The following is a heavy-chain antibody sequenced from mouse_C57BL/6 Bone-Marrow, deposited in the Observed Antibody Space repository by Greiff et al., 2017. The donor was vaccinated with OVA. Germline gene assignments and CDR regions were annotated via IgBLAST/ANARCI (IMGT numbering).Heavy chain of an antibody. CDR3: ALYYYGVAPFDY. V-gene: IGHV1-50*01. CDR2: IDPSDSYT. Sequence: QVQLQQPGAELVKPGASVKLSCKASGYTFTSYWMQWVKQRPGQGLEWIGEIDPSDSYTNYNQKFKGKATLTVDTSSSTAYMQLSSLTSEDSAVYYCALYYYGVAPFDYWGQGTTLTVSS. J-gene: IGHJ2*01. CDR1: GYTFTSYW. D-gene: IGHD1-1*01.